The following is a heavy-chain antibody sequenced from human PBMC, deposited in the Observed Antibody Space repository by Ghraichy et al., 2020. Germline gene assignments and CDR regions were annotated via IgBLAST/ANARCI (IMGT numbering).Heavy chain of an antibody. CDR2: IYYSGST. CDR1: GGSISSYY. V-gene: IGHV4-59*01. Sequence: ESLNISCTVSGGSISSYYWSWIRQPPGKGLEWIGYIYYSGSTNYNPSLKSRVTISVDTSKNQFSLKLSSVTAADTAVYYCARILGPNDYWGQGTLVTVSS. D-gene: IGHD7-27*01. J-gene: IGHJ4*02. CDR3: ARILGPNDY.